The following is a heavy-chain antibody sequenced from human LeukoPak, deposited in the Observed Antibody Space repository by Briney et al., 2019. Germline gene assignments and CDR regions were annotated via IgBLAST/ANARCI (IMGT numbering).Heavy chain of an antibody. D-gene: IGHD3-22*01. V-gene: IGHV3-30*04. CDR2: ILYDGSNK. CDR1: GFTFSSFA. Sequence: PGGSLRLSCAASGFTFSSFAMHWVRQAPGKGLEWVALILYDGSNKYYAESVKGRFSISRDNSKNTLYLQMNSLRAEDTAVYFCARGPPMYSYGSSAYHCDYFEYWGQGTLVTVSS. J-gene: IGHJ4*02. CDR3: ARGPPMYSYGSSAYHCDYFEY.